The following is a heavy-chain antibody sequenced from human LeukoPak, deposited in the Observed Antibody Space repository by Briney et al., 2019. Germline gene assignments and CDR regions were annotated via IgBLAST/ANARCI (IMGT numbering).Heavy chain of an antibody. CDR3: ARLPGGNYYDSGGYYGGLSAFDI. Sequence: ASVKVSCKASGYTFTSYYMHWVRQAPGQGLEWMGIINPSGGSTSYAQKFQGRVTMTRDTSTSTVYMELSSLRSEDTAVYYRARLPGGNYYDSGGYYGGLSAFDIWGQGTMVTVSS. V-gene: IGHV1-46*01. CDR1: GYTFTSYY. CDR2: INPSGGST. J-gene: IGHJ3*02. D-gene: IGHD3-22*01.